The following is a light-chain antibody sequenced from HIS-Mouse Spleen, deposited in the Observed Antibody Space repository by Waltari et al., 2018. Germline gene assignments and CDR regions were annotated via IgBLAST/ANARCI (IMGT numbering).Light chain of an antibody. CDR1: SSNIGSNS. Sequence: QSVLTQPPSASGTPGQRVTISCSGSSSNIGSNSVYWYQQLPGTAPKLLIYRSKQRPSGVPDRFSGSKSVPSASLAISGLRSEDEADYYCAAWDDSLSGPVFGGGTKLTVL. CDR2: RSK. CDR3: AAWDDSLSGPV. V-gene: IGLV1-47*01. J-gene: IGLJ3*02.